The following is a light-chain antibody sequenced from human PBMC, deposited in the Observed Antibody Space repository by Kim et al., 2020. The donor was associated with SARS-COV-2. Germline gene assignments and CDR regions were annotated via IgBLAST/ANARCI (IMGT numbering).Light chain of an antibody. CDR2: GKN. J-gene: IGLJ2*01. CDR1: SLRSFY. V-gene: IGLV3-19*01. Sequence: ASGRTVRITCQGDSLRSFYASWYQQKPGQAPVLVIYGKNNRPSGIPDRFSGSSSGNTASLTITGAQAEDEADYYCNSRDSSGNHLVFGGGTQLTVL. CDR3: NSRDSSGNHLV.